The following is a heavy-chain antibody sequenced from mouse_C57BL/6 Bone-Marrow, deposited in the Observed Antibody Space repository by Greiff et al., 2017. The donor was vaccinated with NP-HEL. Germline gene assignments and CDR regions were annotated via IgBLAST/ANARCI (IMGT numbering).Heavy chain of an antibody. CDR2: IHPNSGST. Sequence: VQLQQPGAELVKPGASVKLSCKASGYTFTSYWMHWVKQRPGQGLEWIGMIHPNSGSTNYNEKFKSKATLTVDKSSSTAYMQLSSLTSEDSAVYYCARSLYGNAWFAYWGQGTLVTVSA. V-gene: IGHV1-64*01. J-gene: IGHJ3*01. CDR3: ARSLYGNAWFAY. D-gene: IGHD2-1*01. CDR1: GYTFTSYW.